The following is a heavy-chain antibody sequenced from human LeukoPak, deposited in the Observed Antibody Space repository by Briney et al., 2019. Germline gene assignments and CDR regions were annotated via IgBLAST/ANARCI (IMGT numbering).Heavy chain of an antibody. V-gene: IGHV4-34*01. Sequence: SETLSLTCAVYGGSFSGFYWSWIRQPPEKGLEWVGEIYHSGSTNYNPSLKSRVTISVDTSKNQFSLKLSSVTAADTAVYYCARVSARYFDWLFPNWFDPWGQGTLVTVSS. CDR1: GGSFSGFY. CDR2: IYHSGST. D-gene: IGHD3-9*01. CDR3: ARVSARYFDWLFPNWFDP. J-gene: IGHJ5*02.